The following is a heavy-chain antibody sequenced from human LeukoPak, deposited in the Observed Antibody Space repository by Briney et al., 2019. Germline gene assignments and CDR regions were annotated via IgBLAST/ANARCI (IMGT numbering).Heavy chain of an antibody. CDR1: GYSFTSYW. CDR3: ARRSRRYCSGGSCPLDY. D-gene: IGHD2-15*01. Sequence: GESLKISCKGSGYSFTSYWIGWVRQMPGKGLEWMGIIYPGDSDTRYSPSFQGQVTISADKSISTAYLQWSSLKASDTAMYYCARRSRRYCSGGSCPLDYWGQGTLVTVSS. J-gene: IGHJ4*02. CDR2: IYPGDSDT. V-gene: IGHV5-51*01.